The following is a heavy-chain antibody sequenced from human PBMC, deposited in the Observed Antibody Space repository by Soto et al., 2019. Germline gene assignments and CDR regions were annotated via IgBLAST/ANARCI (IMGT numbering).Heavy chain of an antibody. D-gene: IGHD5-18*01. Sequence: SETLSLTCAVSGGSISSSNWWSWVRQPPGKGLEWIGEIYHSGSTNYNPSLKSRVTISVDKSKNQFSLKLSSVTAADTAVYYCARSGYSYGPNPLLYWGQGTLVTVSS. CDR2: IYHSGST. V-gene: IGHV4-4*02. CDR1: GGSISSSNW. J-gene: IGHJ4*02. CDR3: ARSGYSYGPNPLLY.